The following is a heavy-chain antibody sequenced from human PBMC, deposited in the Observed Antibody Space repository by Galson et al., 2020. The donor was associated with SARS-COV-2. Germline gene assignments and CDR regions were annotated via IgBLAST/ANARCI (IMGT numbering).Heavy chain of an antibody. CDR2: IYYSGST. CDR1: GGSISSGGYY. J-gene: IGHJ4*02. D-gene: IGHD3-22*01. CDR3: AREIKGGPEQQLVRNYYDSSGQGGFDY. Sequence: SETLSLTCTVSGGSISSGGYYWSWIRQHPGKGLEWIGYIYYSGSTYYNPSLKSRVTISVDTSKNQFSLKLSSVTAADTAVYYCAREIKGGPEQQLVRNYYDSSGQGGFDYWGQGTLVTVSS. V-gene: IGHV4-31*03.